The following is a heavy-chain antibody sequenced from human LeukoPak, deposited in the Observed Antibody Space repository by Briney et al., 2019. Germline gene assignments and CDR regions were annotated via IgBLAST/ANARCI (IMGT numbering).Heavy chain of an antibody. J-gene: IGHJ6*03. V-gene: IGHV3-21*01. CDR3: ARETAGWYYYYMDV. Sequence: GGSVRHSCAASGFTFSSYRMNWVRQSPGKGLEWVSSISSSSSYIYYADSVKGRFTISRDNAKNSLYLQMNSLRAEDTAVYYCARETAGWYYYYMDVWGKGTTVTVSS. CDR2: ISSSSSYI. CDR1: GFTFSSYR. D-gene: IGHD2-15*01.